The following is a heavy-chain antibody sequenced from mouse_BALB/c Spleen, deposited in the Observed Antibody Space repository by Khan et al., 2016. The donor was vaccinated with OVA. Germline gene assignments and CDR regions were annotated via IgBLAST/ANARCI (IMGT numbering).Heavy chain of an antibody. CDR1: GFNITNTY. Sequence: VQLQQPGAEFVKPGASVRLSCTASGFNITNTYIHWVKQRPEQGLEWIGRIDPANGNTKYDPKFQGKATLTADTSSNTAFLQLSSLTSEDTAVYDCTHSLLRYAMDYWGQGTSVTVSS. CDR2: IDPANGNT. CDR3: THSLLRYAMDY. D-gene: IGHD1-2*01. J-gene: IGHJ4*01. V-gene: IGHV14-3*02.